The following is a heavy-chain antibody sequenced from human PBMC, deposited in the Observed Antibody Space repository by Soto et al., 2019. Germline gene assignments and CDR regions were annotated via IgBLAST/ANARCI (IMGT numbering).Heavy chain of an antibody. V-gene: IGHV1-18*01. CDR1: GNTFASHG. CDR3: ARVDPRGAEVVRDY. D-gene: IGHD3-10*01. J-gene: IGHJ4*02. CDR2: ISGFNGQT. Sequence: ASVKVSCKASGNTFASHGFSWVRQAPGQGLEWMGWISGFNGQTNYALKFQGRVTLTTDASTSTAYMELRSLRSDDTAVYFCARVDPRGAEVVRDYWGKGTWVTVSS.